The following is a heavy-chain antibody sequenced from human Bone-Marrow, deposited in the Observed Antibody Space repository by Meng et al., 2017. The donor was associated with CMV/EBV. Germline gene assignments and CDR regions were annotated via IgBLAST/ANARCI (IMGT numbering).Heavy chain of an antibody. CDR1: GFTFSSYG. D-gene: IGHD4-23*01. CDR3: AKDLNYGGKVANYGMDV. V-gene: IGHV3-30*02. CDR2: IRYDGSNK. Sequence: GGSLRPSCAASGFTFSSYGMHWVRQAPGKGLEWVAFIRYDGSNKYYADSVKGRFTISRDNSKNTLYLQMNSLRAEDTAVYYCAKDLNYGGKVANYGMDVWGEGTTVTVSS. J-gene: IGHJ6*04.